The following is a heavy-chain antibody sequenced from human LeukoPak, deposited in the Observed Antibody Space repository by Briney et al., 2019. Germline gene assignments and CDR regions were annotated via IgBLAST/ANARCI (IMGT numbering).Heavy chain of an antibody. CDR3: AELGITMIGGV. D-gene: IGHD3-10*02. CDR1: GFTFSSYE. Sequence: GGSLRLSCAASGFTFSSYEMSWVRQAPGKGLEWVSYITNSGGTTYYADSVKGRFTISRDNAKNSLYLQMNSLRAEDTAVYYCAELGITMIGGVWGKGTTVTISS. J-gene: IGHJ6*04. V-gene: IGHV3-48*03. CDR2: ITNSGGTT.